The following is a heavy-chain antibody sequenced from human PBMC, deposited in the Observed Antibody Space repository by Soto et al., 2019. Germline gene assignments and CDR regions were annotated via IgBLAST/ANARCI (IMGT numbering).Heavy chain of an antibody. V-gene: IGHV1-18*01. D-gene: IGHD6-13*01. CDR3: VRDSSSWLYYYYGMDV. J-gene: IGHJ6*02. Sequence: QVQLKQSGPEVRKPGASVRVSCKASGYIFTNFGISWVRQAPGQGLEWMGWISGYNDNTHYAQKLKGRVSMTTDTSAGTAYMYLSRLRSDDTAIYYCVRDSSSWLYYYYGMDVWGQGTTVTVSS. CDR1: GYIFTNFG. CDR2: ISGYNDNT.